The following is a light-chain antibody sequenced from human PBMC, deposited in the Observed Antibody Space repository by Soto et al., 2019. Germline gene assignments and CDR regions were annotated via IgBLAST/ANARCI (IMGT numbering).Light chain of an antibody. CDR3: SSYTSSSTLDYV. CDR2: EVS. Sequence: QSALTQPASVSGSPGQSITISCTGTSSGVGGYNYVSWYQQHPGKAPKLMIYEVSNRPSGVSNRFSGSKSGNTASLTISGLQAEDEADYYCSSYTSSSTLDYVFGTGTKATVL. CDR1: SSGVGGYNY. V-gene: IGLV2-14*01. J-gene: IGLJ1*01.